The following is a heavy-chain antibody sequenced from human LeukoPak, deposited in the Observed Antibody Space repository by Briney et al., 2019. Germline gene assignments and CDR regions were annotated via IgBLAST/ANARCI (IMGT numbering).Heavy chain of an antibody. V-gene: IGHV1-2*02. D-gene: IGHD2-2*01. CDR2: INPNSGGT. Sequence: ASVKVSCKASGYTFTGYYMHWVRQAPGQGLEWMAWINPNSGGTYYAQNFHDRITMTRDTSISTAYMELSRLRSDDTAIYYCARANALYCSSTSCLFDYWGQGALVTVSS. J-gene: IGHJ4*02. CDR1: GYTFTGYY. CDR3: ARANALYCSSTSCLFDY.